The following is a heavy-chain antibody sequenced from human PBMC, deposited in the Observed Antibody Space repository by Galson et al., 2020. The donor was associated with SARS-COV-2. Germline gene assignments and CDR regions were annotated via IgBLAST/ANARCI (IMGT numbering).Heavy chain of an antibody. Sequence: PGGSLRLSCTGSGFTFRSYNMNWVRQAPGTGLEWVASVSSGSSYINYADSVKGRFTISRDNARDSLSLQMHSLRAEDTAVYYCARAKELVGDHSFDYWGQGTLVTVSS. CDR1: GFTFRSYN. CDR2: VSSGSSYI. CDR3: ARAKELVGDHSFDY. V-gene: IGHV3-21*01. J-gene: IGHJ4*02. D-gene: IGHD6-6*01.